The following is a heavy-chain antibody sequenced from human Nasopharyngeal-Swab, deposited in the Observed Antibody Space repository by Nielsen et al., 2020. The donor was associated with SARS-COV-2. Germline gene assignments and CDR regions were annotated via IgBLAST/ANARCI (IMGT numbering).Heavy chain of an antibody. Sequence: GGSLRLSCAASGFTFSSHAMTWVRQAPGKGLEWVSVISGGGGNTYYADSVKGRFTISRDNSQNTLYLLMNSLRAEDTAVYHCAKGDYSDYFFDYWGQGTLVTVSS. V-gene: IGHV3-23*01. CDR3: AKGDYSDYFFDY. J-gene: IGHJ4*02. CDR2: ISGGGGNT. CDR1: GFTFSSHA. D-gene: IGHD4-11*01.